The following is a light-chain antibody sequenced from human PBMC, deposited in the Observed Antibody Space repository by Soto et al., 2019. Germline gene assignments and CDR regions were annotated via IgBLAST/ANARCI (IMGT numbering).Light chain of an antibody. CDR3: QQRSNWPPT. CDR2: DAS. CDR1: QSVSSY. Sequence: EIVLTQSPATLSLSPGERATLYCRASQSVSSYLAWYQQKPGQAPRLLIYDASNRATGIPARFSGSGSGTDFTLTISSLEPEDFAVYYCQQRSNWPPTFGGGTKVDI. J-gene: IGKJ4*01. V-gene: IGKV3-11*01.